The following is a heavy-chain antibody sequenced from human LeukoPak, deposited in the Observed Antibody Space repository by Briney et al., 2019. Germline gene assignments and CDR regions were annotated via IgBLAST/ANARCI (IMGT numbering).Heavy chain of an antibody. CDR3: ARTQLWLNYFDY. Sequence: SETLSLTCTVSGGSISSGGYYWSWIRQHPGKGLEWIGYIYYSGSTNYNPSLKSRVTISVDTSKNQFSLKLSSVTAADTAVYYCARTQLWLNYFDYWGQGTLVTVFS. D-gene: IGHD5-18*01. J-gene: IGHJ4*02. V-gene: IGHV4-61*08. CDR2: IYYSGST. CDR1: GGSISSGGYY.